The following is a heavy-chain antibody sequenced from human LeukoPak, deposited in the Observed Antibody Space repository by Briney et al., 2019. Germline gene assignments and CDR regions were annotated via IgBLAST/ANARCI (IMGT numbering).Heavy chain of an antibody. CDR3: ARDSQGPVII. CDR2: IHYSGST. Sequence: KPSETLSLTCTVSGVSISSYYWSWIRQPPGKGLEWIGYIHYSGSTNYNPSLQRRVTTSVDTSKNHVSLKLNSVTAADTAVYYCARDSQGPVIIWGQGTLVTVSS. CDR1: GVSISSYY. V-gene: IGHV4-59*01. J-gene: IGHJ4*02.